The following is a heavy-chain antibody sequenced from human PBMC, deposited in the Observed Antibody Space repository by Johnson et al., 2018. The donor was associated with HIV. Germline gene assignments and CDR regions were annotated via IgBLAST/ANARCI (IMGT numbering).Heavy chain of an antibody. Sequence: VQLVESGGGLVQPGESLRLSCAASGFTVSSNYMNWVHQTPGKGLEWVSVIYSGDTTYYADSVKGRFTISRDNSKNTLYLQMNSLRAEDTAVYYCARAYRYDAFDVWGQGTMVTVSS. CDR3: ARAYRYDAFDV. V-gene: IGHV3-66*01. D-gene: IGHD5-18*01. CDR1: GFTVSSNY. J-gene: IGHJ3*01. CDR2: IYSGDTT.